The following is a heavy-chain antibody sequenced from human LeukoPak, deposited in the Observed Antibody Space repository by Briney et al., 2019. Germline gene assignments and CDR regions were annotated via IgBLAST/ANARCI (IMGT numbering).Heavy chain of an antibody. J-gene: IGHJ4*02. D-gene: IGHD3-22*01. CDR2: IKQDGSER. CDR3: ARDKGDYDRSGSLFVF. CDR1: GFTFSRYW. Sequence: PGGSLRLSCAASGFTFSRYWMSWVRQVPRKGLEWVANIKQDGSERYYVDSVKGRFTTSRDNAKNSLYLEMNSLRSEDTAVYYCARDKGDYDRSGSLFVFGGQGSLVTVSS. V-gene: IGHV3-7*03.